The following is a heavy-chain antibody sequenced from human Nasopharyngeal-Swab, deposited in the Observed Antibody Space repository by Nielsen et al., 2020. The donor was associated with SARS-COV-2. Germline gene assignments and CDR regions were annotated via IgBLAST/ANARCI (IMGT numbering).Heavy chain of an antibody. J-gene: IGHJ3*02. V-gene: IGHV4-34*01. CDR3: ARDGAAADAFDI. D-gene: IGHD6-13*01. Sequence: SETLSLTCAVYGGSFSGYYWNWIRQPPGKGLQWIGEINHSGSTNYNPSLKSRVAISVDTSKNQFSLKLSSVTAADTAVYYCARDGAAADAFDIWGQGTMVTVSS. CDR1: GGSFSGYY. CDR2: INHSGST.